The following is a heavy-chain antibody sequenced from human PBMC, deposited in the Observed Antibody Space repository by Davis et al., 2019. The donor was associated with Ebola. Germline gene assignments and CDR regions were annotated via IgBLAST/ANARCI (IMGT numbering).Heavy chain of an antibody. Sequence: GGSLRLSCQDSGNSVASHWSGCVRQMPGKGLEWKGIIYTGDYDTRYSPSFRGQVTISADKSIKTAFLQWSSLKASDTAMYYCASLRRTITGMDDAFDIWGQWTLVTVSS. J-gene: IGHJ3*02. CDR3: ASLRRTITGMDDAFDI. V-gene: IGHV5-51*01. D-gene: IGHD2-8*02. CDR2: IYTGDYDT. CDR1: GNSVASHW.